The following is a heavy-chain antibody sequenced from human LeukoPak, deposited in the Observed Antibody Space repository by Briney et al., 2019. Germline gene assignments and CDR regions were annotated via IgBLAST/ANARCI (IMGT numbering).Heavy chain of an antibody. V-gene: IGHV3-23*01. D-gene: IGHD3-9*01. CDR2: ISGSGGST. CDR3: AKSLRTYYDILTGYFDDAFDI. CDR1: GFTFSSYT. J-gene: IGHJ3*02. Sequence: GGSLRLSCAASGFTFSSYTMNWVRQAPGKGLEWVSAISGSGGSTYYADSVKGRFTISRDNSKNTLYLQMNSLRAEDTAVYYCAKSLRTYYDILTGYFDDAFDIWGQGTMVTVSS.